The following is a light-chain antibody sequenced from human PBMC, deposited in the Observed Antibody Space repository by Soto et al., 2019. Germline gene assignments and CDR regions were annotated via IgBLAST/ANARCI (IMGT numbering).Light chain of an antibody. CDR1: QSVLYSPNNKNY. CDR3: HQWHSAPQT. V-gene: IGKV4-1*01. CDR2: WAS. J-gene: IGKJ1*01. Sequence: DIVMTQSPDSLAVSLGERATINCKSSQSVLYSPNNKNYLAWYQQKPAQPPKLLVYWASTRESGVPDRFSGSGSGTDFTLTIRSLQAEDAAVYSCHQWHSAPQTFGQGTKVEIK.